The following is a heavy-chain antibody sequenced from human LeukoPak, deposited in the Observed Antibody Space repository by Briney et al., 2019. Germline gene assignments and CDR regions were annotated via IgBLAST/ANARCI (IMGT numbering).Heavy chain of an antibody. CDR3: AKSLVGAVGYDY. V-gene: IGHV3-23*01. CDR2: ISGSGGST. D-gene: IGHD1-26*01. J-gene: IGHJ4*02. Sequence: GGSPRLSCAASGFTFSSYAMSWVRQAPGKGLEWVSAISGSGGSTYYADSVKGRFTISRDNSKNTLYLQMNSLRAEDTAVYYCAKSLVGAVGYDYWGQGTLVTVSS. CDR1: GFTFSSYA.